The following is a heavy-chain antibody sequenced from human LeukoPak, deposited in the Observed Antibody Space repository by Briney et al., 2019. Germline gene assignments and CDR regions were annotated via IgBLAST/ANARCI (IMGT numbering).Heavy chain of an antibody. J-gene: IGHJ3*02. CDR2: IIPIFGTA. CDR1: GGTFSSYA. V-gene: IGHV1-69*13. D-gene: IGHD2-21*02. CDR3: ARESTGEHIVVVTAIDAFDI. Sequence: SVKVSCKASGGTFSSYAISWVRQAPGQGLEWMGGIIPIFGTANYAQKFQGRVTITADESTSTAYMELSSLRSEDTAVYYCARESTGEHIVVVTAIDAFDIRGQGTMVTVSS.